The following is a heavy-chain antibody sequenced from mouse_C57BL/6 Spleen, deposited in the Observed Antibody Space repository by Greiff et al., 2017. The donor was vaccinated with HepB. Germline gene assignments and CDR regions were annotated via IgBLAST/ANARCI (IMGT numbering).Heavy chain of an antibody. CDR3: ARGYYGSSPYWYFDV. V-gene: IGHV1-64*01. CDR1: GYTFTSYW. Sequence: QVQLQQPGAELVKPGASVKLSCKASGYTFTSYWMHWVKQRPGQGLEWIGMIHPNSGSTNYNEKFKSKATLTVDKSSSTAYMQLSSLTSEDSAVYYWARGYYGSSPYWYFDVWGTGTTVTVSS. D-gene: IGHD1-1*01. CDR2: IHPNSGST. J-gene: IGHJ1*03.